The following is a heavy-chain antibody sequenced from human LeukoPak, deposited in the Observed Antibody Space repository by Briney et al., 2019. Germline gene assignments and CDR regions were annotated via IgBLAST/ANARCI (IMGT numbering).Heavy chain of an antibody. CDR3: AKTSSIAAGYYFDY. D-gene: IGHD6-13*01. CDR2: ISGSGGST. V-gene: IGHV3-23*01. CDR1: GFPFSSYA. J-gene: IGHJ4*02. Sequence: GGSLRLSCAASGFPFSSYAMSWVHQAPGKGLEWVSAISGSGGSTYYADSVKGRFTISRDSSKNTLYLQMNSLRAEDTAVYYCAKTSSIAAGYYFDYWGQGTLVTVSS.